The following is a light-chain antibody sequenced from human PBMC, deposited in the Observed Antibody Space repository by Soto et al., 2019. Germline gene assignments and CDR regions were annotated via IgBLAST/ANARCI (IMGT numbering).Light chain of an antibody. CDR3: QQYNSAPFT. CDR2: AAS. J-gene: IGKJ3*01. V-gene: IGKV1-27*01. Sequence: DIQMTQSPSSLSASVGDRVTITCRASQGMSNYLAWYQQKPGKVPKLLIYAASTLQAGVTSRFSGSGSGTDFTLTISSLQPEDVATYYCQQYNSAPFTFGPGTKVDIK. CDR1: QGMSNY.